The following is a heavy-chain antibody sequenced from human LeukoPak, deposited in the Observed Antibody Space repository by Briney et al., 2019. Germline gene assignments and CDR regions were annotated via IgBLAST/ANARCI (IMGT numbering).Heavy chain of an antibody. Sequence: SVKVSCKASGGTFSSYAISWVRQAPGQGLEWMGRIIPILGIANYAQKFQGRVTITADKSTSTAYMELSSLRSEDTAVYYCADLGFHRPMVRGVTIDYWGQGTLVTVSS. V-gene: IGHV1-69*04. CDR3: ADLGFHRPMVRGVTIDY. D-gene: IGHD3-10*01. CDR1: GGTFSSYA. J-gene: IGHJ4*02. CDR2: IIPILGIA.